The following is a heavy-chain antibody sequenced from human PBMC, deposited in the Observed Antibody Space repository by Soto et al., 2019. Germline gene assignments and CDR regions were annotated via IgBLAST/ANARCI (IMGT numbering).Heavy chain of an antibody. CDR3: AGVRPASQSYYDGSGYYDY. D-gene: IGHD3-22*01. Sequence: SETLSLTCAVSGGSISSYYWSWIRQPPGKGLEWLGYIYYSGTTNYNPSLKSRVTISIDTSKNQFSLSLSSVTAADTAGYYCAGVRPASQSYYDGSGYYDYWGQGTLVTVSS. CDR1: GGSISSYY. CDR2: IYYSGTT. J-gene: IGHJ4*02. V-gene: IGHV4-59*01.